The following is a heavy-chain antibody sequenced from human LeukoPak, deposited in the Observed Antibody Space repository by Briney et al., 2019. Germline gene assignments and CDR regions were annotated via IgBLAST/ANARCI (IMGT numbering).Heavy chain of an antibody. D-gene: IGHD1-26*01. CDR2: ISSSSGYI. Sequence: GGSLRLSCAASGFTFSIYNMNWVRQAPGKGLEWVSLISSSSGYIYYTDSVKGRFTISRDNAKNTLYLQMNGLRAEDSAVYYCTRGSEWEPLYYFDYWGQGSLVTVSS. CDR3: TRGSEWEPLYYFDY. V-gene: IGHV3-21*01. J-gene: IGHJ4*02. CDR1: GFTFSIYN.